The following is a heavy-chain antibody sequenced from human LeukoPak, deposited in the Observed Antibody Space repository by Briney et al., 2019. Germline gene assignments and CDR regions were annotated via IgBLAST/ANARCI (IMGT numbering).Heavy chain of an antibody. CDR1: GGSFSGYY. V-gene: IGHV4-34*01. J-gene: IGHJ4*02. D-gene: IGHD5-12*01. Sequence: SETLSLTCAVYGGSFSGYYWSWIRQPPGKGLEWIGEINHSGSTNYDPSLKSRVTISVDTSKNQFSLKLSSVTAADTAVYYCASQDIVATTGAFDYWGQGTLATVSS. CDR2: INHSGST. CDR3: ASQDIVATTGAFDY.